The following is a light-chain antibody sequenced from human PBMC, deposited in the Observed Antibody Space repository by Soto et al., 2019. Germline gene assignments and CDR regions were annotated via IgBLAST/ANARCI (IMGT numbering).Light chain of an antibody. CDR2: ADN. CDR1: NSNIGTGFH. CDR3: QSYDSRVIGMV. Sequence: QSVLTQLPSVSGAPGQRVTISCTGTNSNIGTGFHVNWYQQLPGTAPRLLIYADNTRPSGVPDRFSGSKSDTSASLAITGLQSEDEADYYCQSYDSRVIGMVFGGGTKLTVL. V-gene: IGLV1-40*01. J-gene: IGLJ2*01.